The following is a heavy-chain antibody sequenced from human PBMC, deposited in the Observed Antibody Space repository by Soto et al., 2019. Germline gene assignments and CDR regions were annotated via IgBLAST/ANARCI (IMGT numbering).Heavy chain of an antibody. D-gene: IGHD1-1*01. CDR1: GFTFPSSA. J-gene: IGHJ4*02. CDR2: IVVGSGNT. CDR3: GADDMTTFI. Sequence: SVKVSCKASGFTFPSSAVQWVRQARGQRLEWIGWIVVGSGNTNSAQKLQERVTFTRDMSGSTVDMEVSSLRFEDTAAYYGGADDMTTFIWRQGTLVTVSS. V-gene: IGHV1-58*01.